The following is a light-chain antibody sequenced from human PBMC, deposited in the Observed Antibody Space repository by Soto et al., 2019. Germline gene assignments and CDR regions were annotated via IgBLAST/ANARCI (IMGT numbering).Light chain of an antibody. J-gene: IGKJ1*01. CDR1: QSVTSNY. CDR3: HQYGSSPGT. V-gene: IGKV3-20*01. Sequence: EIALTQSPGTLSLSPGERATLSCRASQSVTSNYLAWYQQKPGQAPRLRMFGASIRDTGIPDRFSGSGSGTDFTLTISRLEPEDFAVYYCHQYGSSPGTFGQGTKVEVK. CDR2: GAS.